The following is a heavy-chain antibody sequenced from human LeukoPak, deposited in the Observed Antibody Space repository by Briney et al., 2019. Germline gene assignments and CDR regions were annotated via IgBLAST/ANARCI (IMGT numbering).Heavy chain of an antibody. CDR1: GGSISGYY. Sequence: SETLSLTCTVSGGSISGYYWSWIRQPPGKGLEWVGDIYYSGSTNYNPSLKSRVTISVDTSKNQFSLKLSSVAAPGTAVCYCARVTENSCGWYSIDAFDIWGQGTMVTVSS. J-gene: IGHJ3*02. CDR3: ARVTENSCGWYSIDAFDI. CDR2: IYYSGST. D-gene: IGHD6-19*01. V-gene: IGHV4-59*01.